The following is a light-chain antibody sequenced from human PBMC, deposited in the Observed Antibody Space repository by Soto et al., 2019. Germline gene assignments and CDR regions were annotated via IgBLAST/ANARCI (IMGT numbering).Light chain of an antibody. CDR1: QSLLHSNGYTY. J-gene: IGKJ1*01. Sequence: DIVMTQSPLSLPVTPGDSASISCRSSQSLLHSNGYTYLDWYLQKPGQSPQLLIYLGSNRASGVPDRFSGSGSGTDFTLKISRVEAEDVGVYYCMQALQSTWTFGQGTKVEIK. CDR3: MQALQSTWT. V-gene: IGKV2-28*01. CDR2: LGS.